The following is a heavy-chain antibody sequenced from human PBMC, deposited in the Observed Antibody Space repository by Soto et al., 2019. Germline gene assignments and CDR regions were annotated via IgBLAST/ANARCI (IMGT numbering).Heavy chain of an antibody. CDR2: IYHSGST. CDR3: ARDGYGSGSWWFDP. D-gene: IGHD3-10*01. CDR1: GGSISSGGYS. Sequence: SETLSITCAVSGGSISSGGYSWSWIRQPPGKGLEWIGYIYHSGSTYYNPSLKSRATISVDRSKNQFSLKLSSVTAADTAVYYCARDGYGSGSWWFDPWGHGTLVTVSS. V-gene: IGHV4-30-2*01. J-gene: IGHJ5*02.